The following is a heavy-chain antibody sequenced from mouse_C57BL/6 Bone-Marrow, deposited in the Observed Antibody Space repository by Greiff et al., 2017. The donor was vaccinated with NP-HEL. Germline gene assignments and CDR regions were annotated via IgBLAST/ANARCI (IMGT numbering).Heavy chain of an antibody. J-gene: IGHJ3*01. V-gene: IGHV1-59*01. D-gene: IGHD2-1*01. Sequence: QVQLQQPGAELVRPGTSVKLSCKASGYTFTSYWMHWVKQRPGQGLEWIGVIDPSDSYTNYNQKFKGKATLTVDTSSSTSYMPLSSLTSEDSAVYYCASGEGVRFAYWGQGTLVTVSA. CDR1: GYTFTSYW. CDR3: ASGEGVRFAY. CDR2: IDPSDSYT.